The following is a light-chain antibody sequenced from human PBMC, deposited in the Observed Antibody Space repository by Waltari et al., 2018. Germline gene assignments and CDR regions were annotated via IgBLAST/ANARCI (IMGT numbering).Light chain of an antibody. Sequence: DVQMTQSPSTLSASVGDRVTISCRASESVGSWLAWYQQKPGDAPNLIIYQATTLQPGVPSRFTGSGSGTDFSLTIRTLQPDDFGTYYCQQYNLYPLSFGGGTRIEIK. CDR3: QQYNLYPLS. J-gene: IGKJ4*01. V-gene: IGKV1-5*03. CDR1: ESVGSW. CDR2: QAT.